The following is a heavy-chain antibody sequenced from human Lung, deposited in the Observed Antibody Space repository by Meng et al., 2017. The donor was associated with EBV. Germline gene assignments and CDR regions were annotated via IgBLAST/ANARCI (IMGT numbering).Heavy chain of an antibody. V-gene: IGHV4-4*02. J-gene: IGHJ4*02. CDR3: ARGKLSGYRYFDY. Sequence: HVQLRGSGRGMGKPSGTLCLPSAVSVGPISSSNWWSWVRQPPRKGLEWIGEIYHSGSTNYNPSLKSRVTISVDKSKNQFSLKLSSVTAADTAVYYCARGKLSGYRYFDYWGQGTLVTVSS. D-gene: IGHD3-3*01. CDR1: VGPISSSNW. CDR2: IYHSGST.